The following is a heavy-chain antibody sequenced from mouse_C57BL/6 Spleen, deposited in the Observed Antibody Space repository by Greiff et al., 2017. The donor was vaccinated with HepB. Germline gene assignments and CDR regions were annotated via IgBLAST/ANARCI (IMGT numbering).Heavy chain of an antibody. J-gene: IGHJ2*01. D-gene: IGHD1-1*01. CDR2: ISSGGDYI. Sequence: EVHLVESGEGLVKPGGSLKLSCAASGFTFSSYAMSWVRQTPEKRLEWVAYISSGGDYIYYADTVKGRFTISRDNARNTLYLQMSSLKSEDTAMYYCTRGYGSGYFDYWGQGTTLTVSS. CDR3: TRGYGSGYFDY. V-gene: IGHV5-9-1*02. CDR1: GFTFSSYA.